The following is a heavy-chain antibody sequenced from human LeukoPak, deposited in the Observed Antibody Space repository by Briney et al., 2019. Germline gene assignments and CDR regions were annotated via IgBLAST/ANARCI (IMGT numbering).Heavy chain of an antibody. CDR2: ISGSGGST. CDR1: GFTFSSYA. D-gene: IGHD1-7*01. Sequence: PGGSLRLSCAASGFTFSSYAMSWVRQAPGKGLEWVSAISGSGGSTYYADSVKGRFTISRDNSKNSLYLQMNSLRAEDTAVYYCARIVTGTTSAGFDYWGQGTLVTVSS. V-gene: IGHV3-23*01. CDR3: ARIVTGTTSAGFDY. J-gene: IGHJ4*02.